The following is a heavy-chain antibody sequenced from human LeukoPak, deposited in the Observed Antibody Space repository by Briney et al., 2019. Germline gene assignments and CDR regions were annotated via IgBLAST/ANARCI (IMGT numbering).Heavy chain of an antibody. CDR3: ARDRDGLDY. CDR2: INTDGSST. CDR1: GFHFSSHW. J-gene: IGHJ4*02. Sequence: GGSLRLSCVASGFHFSSHWMHWVRQAPGKGLVWVSRINTDGSSTNYADSVKGRFTISRDNAKKTLYMQMNSLRAEDTAVYYCARDRDGLDYWGQGTLVTVSS. D-gene: IGHD5-24*01. V-gene: IGHV3-74*01.